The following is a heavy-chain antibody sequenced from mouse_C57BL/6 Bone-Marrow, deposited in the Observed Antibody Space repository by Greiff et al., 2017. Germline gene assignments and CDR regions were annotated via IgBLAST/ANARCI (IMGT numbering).Heavy chain of an antibody. J-gene: IGHJ2*01. Sequence: QVQLQQSGAELARPGASVKLSCKASGYTFTSYGISWVKQRTGQGLEWIGEIYPRSGNTYYNEKFKGKATLTADKSSSTAYMELRSLTSEDSAVYFCASGWVPFDYWGQGTTLTVSS. CDR3: ASGWVPFDY. V-gene: IGHV1-81*01. CDR2: IYPRSGNT. D-gene: IGHD3-3*01. CDR1: GYTFTSYG.